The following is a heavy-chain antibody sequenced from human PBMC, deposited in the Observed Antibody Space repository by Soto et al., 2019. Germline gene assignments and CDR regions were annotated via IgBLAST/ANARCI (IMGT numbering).Heavy chain of an antibody. J-gene: IGHJ6*02. Sequence: GESLKISCKGSGYSFTSYWIGLVRQMPGKGLEWMGIIYPGDSDTRYSPSFQGQVTISADKSISTAYLQWSSLKASDTAMYYCARCGGASYYCYYGMDVWGQGTTVTVSS. CDR3: ARCGGASYYCYYGMDV. CDR2: IYPGDSDT. CDR1: GYSFTSYW. V-gene: IGHV5-51*01. D-gene: IGHD1-26*01.